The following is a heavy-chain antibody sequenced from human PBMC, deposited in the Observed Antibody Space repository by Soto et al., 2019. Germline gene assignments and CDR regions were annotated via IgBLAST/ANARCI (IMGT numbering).Heavy chain of an antibody. CDR3: ARVSRYFDWLLYFDY. Sequence: PETLSLTCTVSGGSISSNYWSWMRQPPGKGLEWIGYFYYTGGTNYNPSLKSRVTISVATSKNQFSLQLSSVTAENKAVYYCARVSRYFDWLLYFDYWGQGTLVTVS. CDR2: FYYTGGT. CDR1: GGSISSNY. V-gene: IGHV4-59*01. J-gene: IGHJ4*02. D-gene: IGHD3-9*01.